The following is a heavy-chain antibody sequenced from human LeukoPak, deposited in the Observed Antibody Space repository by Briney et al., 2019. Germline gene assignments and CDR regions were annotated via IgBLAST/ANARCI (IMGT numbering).Heavy chain of an antibody. CDR3: AKTYSSSWLHYFDY. CDR2: IYPGDSDT. CDR1: GYSFTTYW. Sequence: GESLKISCQGSGYSFTTYWIGWVRQMPGKGLEWMGIIYPGDSDTRYSPSFQGQVTISADRSISTAYLQWSTLKASDTAIYYCAKTYSSSWLHYFDYWGQGTLVTVSS. J-gene: IGHJ4*02. D-gene: IGHD6-13*01. V-gene: IGHV5-51*01.